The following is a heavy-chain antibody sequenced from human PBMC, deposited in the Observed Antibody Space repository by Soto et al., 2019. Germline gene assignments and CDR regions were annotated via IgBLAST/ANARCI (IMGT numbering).Heavy chain of an antibody. CDR2: IKSDGSST. J-gene: IGHJ4*02. Sequence: GGSLRLSCAASGFTFSSYWMHWVRQAPGKGLVWVARIKSDGSSTNYADSVKGRFTISRDNAKKTLYLQMNSLRAEDTAVYYCTKGPFYSAYDLYFDYWGQGTPVTVSS. CDR1: GFTFSSYW. CDR3: TKGPFYSAYDLYFDY. V-gene: IGHV3-74*01. D-gene: IGHD5-12*01.